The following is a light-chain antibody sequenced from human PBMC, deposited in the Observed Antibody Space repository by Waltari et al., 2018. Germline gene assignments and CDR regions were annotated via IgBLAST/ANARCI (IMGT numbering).Light chain of an antibody. Sequence: DIVQTQSPDSLPVSLAERATINCKSSQSILYRSYNDKNFLAWYQHKPGQSPRLLIYWASTRESGVPDRFSGSGSGTDFTLTISSLQAEDVAVYYCQQYYSTPFTFGPGTKVDVK. J-gene: IGKJ3*01. CDR3: QQYYSTPFT. V-gene: IGKV4-1*01. CDR1: QSILYRSYNDKNF. CDR2: WAS.